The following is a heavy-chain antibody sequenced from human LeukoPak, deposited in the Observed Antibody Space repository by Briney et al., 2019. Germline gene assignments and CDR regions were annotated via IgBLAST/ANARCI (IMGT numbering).Heavy chain of an antibody. V-gene: IGHV1-2*02. CDR3: TREDY. CDR2: INANSGGT. CDR1: GYTFTGYY. Sequence: ASVKVSCKTSGYTFTGYYIHWVRQAPGQGLEWMGWINANSGGTIYAQKFQSRVTMTRDTPISTAYMELSRLTSDDTAVYYCTREDYWGQGTLVTVSS. J-gene: IGHJ4*02.